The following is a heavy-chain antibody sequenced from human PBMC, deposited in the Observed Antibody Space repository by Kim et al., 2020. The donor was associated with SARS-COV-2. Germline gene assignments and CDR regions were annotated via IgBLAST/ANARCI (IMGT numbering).Heavy chain of an antibody. Sequence: GGSLRLSCAASGFTFSSYGMHWVRQAPGKGLEWVAVISYDGSNKYYADSVKGRFTISRDNSKNTLYLQMNSLRAEDTAVYYCAKDPDYDFWSPIRGDYYGMDVWGQGTTVTVSS. V-gene: IGHV3-30*18. CDR1: GFTFSSYG. D-gene: IGHD3-3*01. CDR2: ISYDGSNK. CDR3: AKDPDYDFWSPIRGDYYGMDV. J-gene: IGHJ6*02.